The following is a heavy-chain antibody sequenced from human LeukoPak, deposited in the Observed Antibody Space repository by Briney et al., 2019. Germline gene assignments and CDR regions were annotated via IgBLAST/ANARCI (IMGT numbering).Heavy chain of an antibody. J-gene: IGHJ4*02. CDR3: ARDYDFWSGYYYFDY. Sequence: GGSLRLSCAASGFTFSSYSMNWVRQAPGKGLEWASSISSSSSYIYYADSVKGRFTISRDNAKNSLYLQMNSLRAEDTAVYYCARDYDFWSGYYYFDYWGQGTLVTVSS. CDR2: ISSSSSYI. V-gene: IGHV3-21*01. D-gene: IGHD3-3*01. CDR1: GFTFSSYS.